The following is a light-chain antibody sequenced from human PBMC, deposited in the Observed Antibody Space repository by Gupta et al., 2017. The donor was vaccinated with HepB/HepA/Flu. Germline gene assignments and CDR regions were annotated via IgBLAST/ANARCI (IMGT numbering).Light chain of an antibody. J-gene: IGKJ1*01. Sequence: EIVMTQSPATLSVSPGERATLSCRASQSVSRDLAWYQQKPGQAPRLLIYGASTRANGIPARFSGSASGTEFTLTISSLQSEDFAVYYCHHVNTYPQTFGQGTKVEIK. CDR3: HHVNTYPQT. CDR1: QSVSRD. CDR2: GAS. V-gene: IGKV3-15*01.